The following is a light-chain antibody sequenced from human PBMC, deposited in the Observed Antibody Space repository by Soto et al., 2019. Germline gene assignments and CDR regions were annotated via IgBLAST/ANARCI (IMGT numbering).Light chain of an antibody. CDR2: DVS. CDR1: QSVNNY. J-gene: IGKJ4*01. V-gene: IGKV3-11*01. CDR3: QQRRNWPWLT. Sequence: EIVLTQSPATLFLSPGERATLSCRASQSVNNYLAWYQQRPGQAPRLLTYDVSNRATGIPARFSGSGSGTDFTLTISSLEPEDSAVYFCQQRRNWPWLTFGGGTRVEIK.